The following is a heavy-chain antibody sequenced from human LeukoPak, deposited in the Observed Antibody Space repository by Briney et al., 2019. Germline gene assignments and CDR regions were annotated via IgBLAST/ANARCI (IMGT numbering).Heavy chain of an antibody. V-gene: IGHV4-4*02. J-gene: IGHJ6*04. D-gene: IGHD6-13*01. CDR2: IYPSGST. Sequence: PSETLSLTCAVSGGSISSSNWWSWVRQPPGKGLEWIGEIYPSGSTNYNPSLKRRVTISVDNSKTQFSLKLSSVTAADTAVYYCASRIAAAGTDYYYGMDVWGEGTTVTVSS. CDR3: ASRIAAAGTDYYYGMDV. CDR1: GGSISSSNW.